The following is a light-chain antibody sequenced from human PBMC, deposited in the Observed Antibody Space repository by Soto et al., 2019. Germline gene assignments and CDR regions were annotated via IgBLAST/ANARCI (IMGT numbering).Light chain of an antibody. V-gene: IGKV1-27*01. CDR1: QGISNY. Sequence: GDRVTITCRASQGISNYLAWYQQKPGKVPELLIYAASTLQSGVPSQFSASGSGTYFTLTISSLQPEDVATYYCQKYNSVPFTFAPGNKVEIK. CDR2: AAS. CDR3: QKYNSVPFT. J-gene: IGKJ3*01.